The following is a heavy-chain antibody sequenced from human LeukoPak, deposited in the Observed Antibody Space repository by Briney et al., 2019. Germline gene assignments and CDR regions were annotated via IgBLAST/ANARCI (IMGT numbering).Heavy chain of an antibody. D-gene: IGHD6-19*01. CDR2: INPNSGGT. J-gene: IGHJ4*02. CDR1: GYSFTGYF. CDR3: ARDGKYSSERMDY. V-gene: IGHV1-2*02. Sequence: GASVKVSCKASGYSFTGYFMHWVRQAPGQGLEWMGWINPNSGGTNYAQKFQGRDTMTRDTSISTAYMELSRLRSDDTAVYYCARDGKYSSERMDYWGQGTLVTVSS.